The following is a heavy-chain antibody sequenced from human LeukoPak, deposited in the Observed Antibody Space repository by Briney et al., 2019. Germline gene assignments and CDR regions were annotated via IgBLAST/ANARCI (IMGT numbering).Heavy chain of an antibody. V-gene: IGHV1-69*04. D-gene: IGHD1-26*01. CDR1: GGPFSSYT. J-gene: IGHJ4*02. CDR2: IIPILGIA. CDR3: ARDQKSIVGAWGLDY. Sequence: GASVKVSCKGSGGPFSSYTISWVRQAPGQGLEWMGRIIPILGIANYAQKFQGRVTITADKSTSTAYMELSSLRSEDTAVYYCARDQKSIVGAWGLDYWGQGTLVTVSS.